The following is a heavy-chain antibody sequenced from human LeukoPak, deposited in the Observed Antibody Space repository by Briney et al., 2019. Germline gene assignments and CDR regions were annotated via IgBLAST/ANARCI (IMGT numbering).Heavy chain of an antibody. D-gene: IGHD1-14*01. CDR3: TRDRSRAEDD. CDR1: RFTFSGHW. J-gene: IGHJ4*02. Sequence: GGSLRLSCAASRFTFSGHWMSWVRQAPGKGLEWVANINQGGSDKYYVDSVKGRFTISRGNANNLLYLQMNSLRGEDTAVYYCTRDRSRAEDDWGQGTLVTVSS. CDR2: INQGGSDK. V-gene: IGHV3-7*01.